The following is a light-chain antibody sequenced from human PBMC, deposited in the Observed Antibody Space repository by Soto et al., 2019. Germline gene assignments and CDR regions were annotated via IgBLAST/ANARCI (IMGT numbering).Light chain of an antibody. J-gene: IGLJ2*01. Sequence: QSVLTQPPSVSGAPGQRVTISCTGSSSNIGAGYDVHWYQQLPGTAPKLIIYGNSNRPSGVPDRFSGSKTGTSAFLAITRXXXXXXXXXXCQSYDSSLSYVVFGGGTKLTVL. CDR1: SSNIGAGYD. CDR2: GNS. V-gene: IGLV1-40*01. CDR3: QSYDSSLSYVV.